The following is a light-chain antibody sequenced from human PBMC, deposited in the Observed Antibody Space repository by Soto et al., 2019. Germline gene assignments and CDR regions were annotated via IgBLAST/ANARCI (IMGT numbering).Light chain of an antibody. J-gene: IGKJ1*01. CDR1: QNISNY. V-gene: IGKV3-11*01. Sequence: IVLIQSPATLSASPGERATLSCRASQNISNYLIWYQQKPGQAPRLLIYDVSNRATDIPARFSGSGSGTDFTLTISSLEPEDLAVYYCQQRSNWPRTFGQGTKVEIK. CDR3: QQRSNWPRT. CDR2: DVS.